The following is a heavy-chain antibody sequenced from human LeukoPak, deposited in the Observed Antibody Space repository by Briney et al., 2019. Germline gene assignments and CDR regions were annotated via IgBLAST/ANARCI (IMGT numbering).Heavy chain of an antibody. Sequence: GGSLRLSCAASGFPFRSSWMHWVRQAPGRGLVWVSRLNADGISASYANSVKGRFTISRDNSKNTLYLQMNSLRAEDTAVYYCAKQDSSSRKAKEYYFDYWGQGTLVTVSS. V-gene: IGHV3-74*01. CDR3: AKQDSSSRKAKEYYFDY. D-gene: IGHD6-13*01. J-gene: IGHJ4*02. CDR1: GFPFRSSW. CDR2: LNADGISA.